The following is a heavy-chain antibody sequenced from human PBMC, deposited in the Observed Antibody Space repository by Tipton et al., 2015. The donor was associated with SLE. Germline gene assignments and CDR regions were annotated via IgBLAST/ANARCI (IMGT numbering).Heavy chain of an antibody. CDR3: ARGQGQDFFELAFDI. J-gene: IGHJ3*02. CDR2: IYSGSRT. Sequence: SLRLSCAASGFTVSSNYMTWVRQAPGKGLEWVSVIYSGSRTSYADSVRGRFTISRDNSKNTLYLQMISLRVEDTAVYYCARGQGQDFFELAFDIWGRGTMVTVSS. CDR1: GFTVSSNY. D-gene: IGHD3-3*01. V-gene: IGHV3-53*01.